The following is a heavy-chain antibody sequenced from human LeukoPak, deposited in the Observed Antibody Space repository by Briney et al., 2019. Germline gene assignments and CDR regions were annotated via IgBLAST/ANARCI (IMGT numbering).Heavy chain of an antibody. V-gene: IGHV1-18*01. D-gene: IGHD1-26*01. J-gene: IGHJ4*02. Sequence: ASVKVSCKASGGTFSSYAISWVRQAPGQGLEWMGWISAYNGNTNYAQKLQGRVTMTTDTSTSTAYMELRSLRSDDTAVYYCARYNRYSGSYYPDYWGQGTLVTVSS. CDR2: ISAYNGNT. CDR3: ARYNRYSGSYYPDY. CDR1: GGTFSSYA.